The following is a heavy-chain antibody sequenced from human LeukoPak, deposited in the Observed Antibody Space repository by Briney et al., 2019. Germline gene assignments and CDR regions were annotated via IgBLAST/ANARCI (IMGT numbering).Heavy chain of an antibody. V-gene: IGHV3-74*01. CDR1: LFTFSKYR. J-gene: IGHJ1*01. CDR3: TRSPAEMGGYYPEYFRH. Sequence: GGSLPLSCAASLFTFSKYRMHWVRQAPGKGLVWVSRIKRDGRTNYADSVQGRFTISRDNAKNTVSLQINSLRHEDTGVYYCTRSPAEMGGYYPEYFRHWGEGSVVTVSS. CDR2: IKRDGRT. D-gene: IGHD3-22*01.